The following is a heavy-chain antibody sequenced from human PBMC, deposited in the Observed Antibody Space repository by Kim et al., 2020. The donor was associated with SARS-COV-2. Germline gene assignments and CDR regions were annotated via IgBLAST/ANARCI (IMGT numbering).Heavy chain of an antibody. Sequence: DSVKGRFTIPRDNSKNTLYLQMNSLGAEDTAVYYCAKDRSGSYLWVYFDYWGQGTLVTVSS. D-gene: IGHD1-26*01. V-gene: IGHV3-23*01. CDR3: AKDRSGSYLWVYFDY. J-gene: IGHJ4*02.